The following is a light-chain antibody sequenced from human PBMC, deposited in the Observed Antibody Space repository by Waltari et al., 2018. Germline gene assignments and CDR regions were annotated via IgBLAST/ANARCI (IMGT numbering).Light chain of an antibody. CDR1: QGIRSW. V-gene: IGKV1D-12*01. CDR2: AAS. J-gene: IGKJ4*01. CDR3: QQAASFPLT. Sequence: IQMPQSPSSVSASVGDRVTLPCRASQGIRSWLAWFQQKPGKAPNLLIYAASSLQSGVPSRFSGSGSGTDFTLTISSLQPEDFATYYCQQAASFPLTFGGGTKVEIK.